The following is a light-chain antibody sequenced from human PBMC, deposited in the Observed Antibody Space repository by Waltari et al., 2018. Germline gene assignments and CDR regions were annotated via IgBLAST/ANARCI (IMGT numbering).Light chain of an antibody. J-gene: IGLJ2*01. V-gene: IGLV2-14*03. CDR1: SIDLVHSYY. Sequence: QSALTQPASVSGSPGQSIRIPCTGTSIDLVHSYYVPWYPQHPGKAPKMMIYHVSHRPSGVSNRFSGSKSGNTASLIISGLQSEDEGDYYCSSYSGTNTRVIFGGGTKLTVL. CDR2: HVS. CDR3: SSYSGTNTRVI.